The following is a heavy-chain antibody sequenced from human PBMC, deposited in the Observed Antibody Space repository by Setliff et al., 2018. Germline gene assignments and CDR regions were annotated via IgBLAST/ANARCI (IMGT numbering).Heavy chain of an antibody. D-gene: IGHD6-19*01. J-gene: IGHJ4*02. V-gene: IGHV1-2*02. CDR3: ARGSVEYSRGWYYFDY. CDR2: IHPTSGGT. CDR1: GYTFTNYY. Sequence: ASVKVSCKASGYTFTNYYMHWVRQAPGQGLEWMGWIHPTSGGTNYAQKFQGRVTMTRDTSISTTYMELSRLRFDDTAVYYCARGSVEYSRGWYYFDYWAQGTLVTVSS.